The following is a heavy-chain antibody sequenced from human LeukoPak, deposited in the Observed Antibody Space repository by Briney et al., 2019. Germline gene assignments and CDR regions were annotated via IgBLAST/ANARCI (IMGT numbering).Heavy chain of an antibody. V-gene: IGHV4-61*02. CDR1: GGSISSGSYY. J-gene: IGHJ6*03. D-gene: IGHD2-8*01. CDR2: IYTSGST. CDR3: ARASGYCTNGVCPDYYYYYMDV. Sequence: SETLSLTCTVSGGSISSGSYYWSWNRQPAGKGLEWIGRIYTSGSTNYNPSLKSRVTISVDTSKNQSSLKLSSVTAADTAVYYCARASGYCTNGVCPDYYYYYMDVWGKGTTVTVSS.